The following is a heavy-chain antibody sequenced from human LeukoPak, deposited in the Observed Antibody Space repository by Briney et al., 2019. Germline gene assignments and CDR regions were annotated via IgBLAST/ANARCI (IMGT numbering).Heavy chain of an antibody. V-gene: IGHV4-61*01. D-gene: IGHD5-12*01. J-gene: IGHJ5*02. CDR1: GGSVSSGSYY. CDR3: AKKGGATSGNWFDP. Sequence: SETLSLTCTVSGGSVSSGSYYWNWIRQPPGKGLEWIGYISYSGSTNYNPSLKSRVTISVDTSKNQFSLKLSSVTAADTAVYYCAKKGGATSGNWFDPWGQGTLVTVSS. CDR2: ISYSGST.